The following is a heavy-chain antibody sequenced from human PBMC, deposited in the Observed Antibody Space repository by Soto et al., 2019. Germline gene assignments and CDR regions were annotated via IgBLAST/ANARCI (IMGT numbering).Heavy chain of an antibody. CDR1: GGSFSGYY. J-gene: IGHJ6*02. CDR3: ARGGVTGYQRVYYYYGMDV. Sequence: SETLSLTCAVYGGSFSGYYWSWIRQPPGKGLEWIGEINHSGSTNYNPSLKSRVTISVDTSKNQFSLKLSSVTAADTAVYYCARGGVTGYQRVYYYYGMDVWGQGTTVT. V-gene: IGHV4-34*01. D-gene: IGHD3-9*01. CDR2: INHSGST.